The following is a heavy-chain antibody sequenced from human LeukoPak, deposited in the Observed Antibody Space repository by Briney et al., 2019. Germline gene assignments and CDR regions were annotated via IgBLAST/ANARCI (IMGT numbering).Heavy chain of an antibody. Sequence: GGSLRLSCAASGFIFSSYAMSWVRQAPGKGLEWVSSISGSGVSTYYADSVKGRFTISRDNSKNILYLQMNSLRVEDTAVYYCAEDILGRLRIQDYWGQGTLVTVSS. D-gene: IGHD5-12*01. CDR1: GFIFSSYA. CDR2: ISGSGVST. CDR3: AEDILGRLRIQDY. V-gene: IGHV3-23*01. J-gene: IGHJ4*02.